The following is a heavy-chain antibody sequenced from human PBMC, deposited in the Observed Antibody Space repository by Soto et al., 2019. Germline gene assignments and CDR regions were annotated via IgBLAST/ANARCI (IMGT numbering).Heavy chain of an antibody. CDR2: INPNSGGT. Sequence: ASVKVSCKASGYTFTGYYMHWVRQAPGQGLEWMGWINPNSGGTNYAQKFQGWVTMTRDTSISTAYMELSRLRSDDTAVYYCARKALPIKNXFDSWGQGTMVTVSS. V-gene: IGHV1-2*04. J-gene: IGHJ3*02. CDR1: GYTFTGYY. CDR3: ARKALPIKNXFDS. D-gene: IGHD3-9*01.